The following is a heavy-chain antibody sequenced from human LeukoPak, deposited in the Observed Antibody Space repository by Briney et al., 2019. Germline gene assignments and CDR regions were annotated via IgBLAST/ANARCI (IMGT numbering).Heavy chain of an antibody. D-gene: IGHD2-2*02. J-gene: IGHJ1*01. CDR3: ARPGYCSSTSCYTYAEYFQH. Sequence: GGSLRLSCGASGFTFSTYGMTWVRQAPGKGPEWVSGISGSGDTTKYADSVKGRFTIFRDNSKNTLYLQMNSLRAEDTAVYYCARPGYCSSTSCYTYAEYFQHWGQGTLVTVSS. CDR1: GFTFSTYG. CDR2: ISGSGDTT. V-gene: IGHV3-23*01.